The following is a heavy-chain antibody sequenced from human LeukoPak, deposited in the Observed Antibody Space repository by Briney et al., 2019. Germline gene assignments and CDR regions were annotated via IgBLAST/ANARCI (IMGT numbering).Heavy chain of an antibody. CDR1: GFTFSSYW. CDR2: INSDGSST. J-gene: IGHJ3*02. V-gene: IGHV3-74*01. Sequence: GGSLRLSCAASGFTFSSYWMHWVRQAPGRGLGWVSRINSDGSSTSYADSVKGRFTISRDNAKNTLYLQMNSLRAEDTAVYYCGVPAATDAFDIWGQGTMVTVSS. CDR3: GVPAATDAFDI. D-gene: IGHD2-2*01.